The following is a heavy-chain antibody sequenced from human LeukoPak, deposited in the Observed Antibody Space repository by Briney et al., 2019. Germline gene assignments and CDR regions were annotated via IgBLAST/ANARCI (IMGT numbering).Heavy chain of an antibody. D-gene: IGHD3-22*01. Sequence: GGSLRLSCAASGFTFSSYGMHWVRQAPGKGLEWVAVISYDGSNKYYADFVKGRFTISRDNSKNTLYLQMNSLRAEDTAVYYCAKDDYYDSSGYSYWGQGTLVTVSS. CDR2: ISYDGSNK. J-gene: IGHJ4*02. CDR1: GFTFSSYG. V-gene: IGHV3-30*18. CDR3: AKDDYYDSSGYSY.